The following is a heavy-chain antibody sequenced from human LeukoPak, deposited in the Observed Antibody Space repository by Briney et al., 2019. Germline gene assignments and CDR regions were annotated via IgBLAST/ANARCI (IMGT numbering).Heavy chain of an antibody. D-gene: IGHD5-18*01. Sequence: ASVKVSCKASGYTFTSYGISWVRQAPGQGLEWMGWISAYNGNTNYAQKLQGRVTMTTDTSTSTAYMELRSLRSGDTAVYYCARVQGYSYGVSYYYGMDVWGQGTTVTVSS. CDR2: ISAYNGNT. CDR3: ARVQGYSYGVSYYYGMDV. J-gene: IGHJ6*02. CDR1: GYTFTSYG. V-gene: IGHV1-18*01.